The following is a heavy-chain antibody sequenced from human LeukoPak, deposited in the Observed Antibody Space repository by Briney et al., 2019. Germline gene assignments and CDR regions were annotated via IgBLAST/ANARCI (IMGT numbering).Heavy chain of an antibody. J-gene: IGHJ4*02. V-gene: IGHV3-20*04. CDR2: INWNSGST. Sequence: GGSLRLSCAASGFTFDDYGMSWVRQAPGKGLEWVSGINWNSGSTGYANSVKGRFTISRDNAKNSLYLQMNSLRAEDTALYYCARRRVTFVRGVDITSYYFGYWGQGTLVTVSS. CDR3: ARRRVTFVRGVDITSYYFGY. D-gene: IGHD3-10*01. CDR1: GFTFDDYG.